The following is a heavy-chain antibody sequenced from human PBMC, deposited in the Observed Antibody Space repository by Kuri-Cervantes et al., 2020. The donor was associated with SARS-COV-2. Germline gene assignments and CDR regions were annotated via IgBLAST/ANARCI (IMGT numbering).Heavy chain of an antibody. V-gene: IGHV1-24*01. Sequence: ASVKVSCKVSGYTLTELFMHWVRQAPGKGLEWMGGFDPEDGETIYAQKFQGRVTMTEDTSTDTAYMELSSLRSEDTAVCYCATGHNWNYVSGGMGVWGQGTTVTVSS. CDR3: ATGHNWNYVSGGMGV. CDR2: FDPEDGET. CDR1: GYTLTELF. D-gene: IGHD1-7*01. J-gene: IGHJ6*02.